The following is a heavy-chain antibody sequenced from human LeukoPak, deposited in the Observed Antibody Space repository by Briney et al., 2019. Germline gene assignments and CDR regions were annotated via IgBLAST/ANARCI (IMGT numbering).Heavy chain of an antibody. CDR1: GYTFTGYY. J-gene: IGHJ4*02. V-gene: IGHV1-2*02. Sequence: ASVKVSCKASGYTFTGYYMHWVRQAPGQGLEWMGWINPNSGGTNYAQKFQGRVTMTRDTSISTAYMELSRLRSNDTAVYYCARASGGNSDFDYWGQGTLVTVSS. CDR3: ARASGGNSDFDY. D-gene: IGHD4-23*01. CDR2: INPNSGGT.